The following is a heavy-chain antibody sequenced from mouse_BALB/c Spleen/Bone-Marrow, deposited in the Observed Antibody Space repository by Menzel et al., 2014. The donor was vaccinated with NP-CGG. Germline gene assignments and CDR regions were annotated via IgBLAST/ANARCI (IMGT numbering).Heavy chain of an antibody. D-gene: IGHD1-1*01. J-gene: IGHJ2*01. V-gene: IGHV14-3*02. Sequence: VQLQQPGAELMKPGASVKLSCTASGFNIKDTYMHWVKQRPEQGLEWIGRIDPANDNTKYDPKFQGKATIAADTSSNTAYLQLSSLTSEDTAVYYCVLDCGSSPLGYWGQGTTLTVSS. CDR2: IDPANDNT. CDR1: GFNIKDTY. CDR3: VLDCGSSPLGY.